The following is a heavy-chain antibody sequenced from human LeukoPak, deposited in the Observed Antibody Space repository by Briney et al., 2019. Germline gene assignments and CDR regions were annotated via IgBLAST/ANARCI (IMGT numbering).Heavy chain of an antibody. D-gene: IGHD2-2*01. CDR3: AARLLSTRDYYMDV. CDR1: GYTFTSYG. V-gene: IGHV1-2*02. Sequence: ASVKVSCKASGYTFTSYGISWVRQAPGQGLEWMGWINPNSGGTNYAQKFQGRVTMTRDTSISTAYMELSRLRSDDTAVYYCAARLLSTRDYYMDVWGKGTTVTVSS. CDR2: INPNSGGT. J-gene: IGHJ6*03.